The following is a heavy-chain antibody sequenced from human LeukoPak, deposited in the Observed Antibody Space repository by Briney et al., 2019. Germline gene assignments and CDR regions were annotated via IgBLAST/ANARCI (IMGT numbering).Heavy chain of an antibody. CDR2: ISGSGGST. J-gene: IGHJ4*02. D-gene: IGHD6-13*01. CDR3: AKGGIPAGPGY. CDR1: GFTFSSYA. V-gene: IGHV3-23*01. Sequence: GGSLRFSCAASGFTFSSYAMSWVRQAPGKGLEWVSAISGSGGSTYYADSVKGRFTLPTDNSKNTLYLQMNSLRAEDTAVYYCAKGGIPAGPGYWGQGTLVTVSS.